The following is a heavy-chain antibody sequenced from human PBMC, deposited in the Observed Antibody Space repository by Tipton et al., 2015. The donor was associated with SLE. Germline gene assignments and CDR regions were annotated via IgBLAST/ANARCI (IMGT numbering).Heavy chain of an antibody. J-gene: IGHJ4*02. Sequence: SLRLSCAASGFSFNKDAMTWVRQAPGKGLEWVANIKQDGSEKDYVDSVKGRFTISRDNAKNSLYLQMNSLRAEDTAVYYCARGVFGVDSYWGQGTLVTVSS. CDR3: ARGVFGVDSY. CDR2: IKQDGSEK. V-gene: IGHV3-7*01. CDR1: GFSFNKDA. D-gene: IGHD3-3*01.